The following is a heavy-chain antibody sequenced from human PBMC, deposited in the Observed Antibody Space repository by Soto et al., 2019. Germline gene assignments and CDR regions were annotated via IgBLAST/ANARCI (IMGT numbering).Heavy chain of an antibody. CDR3: ATVFEH. V-gene: IGHV3-74*01. Sequence: VPLVESGGGSVQPEGSLRLSCVASGITFRGFWMHWVRQVPGKGLVWVARVDSAGSGTSYADFVKGRFTISRDNAKNTLSLQMDSLRVEDTAVYYCATVFEHWGQGIPVTVSS. CDR2: VDSAGSGT. CDR1: GITFRGFW. J-gene: IGHJ4*02.